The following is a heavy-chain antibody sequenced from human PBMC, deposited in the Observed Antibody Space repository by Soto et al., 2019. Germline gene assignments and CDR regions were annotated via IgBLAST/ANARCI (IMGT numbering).Heavy chain of an antibody. CDR3: DRAVAGKGLGY. CDR2: IIPILGIA. J-gene: IGHJ4*02. D-gene: IGHD6-19*01. CDR1: GGTFSSYT. Sequence: QVQLVQSGAEVKKPGSSVKVSCKASGGTFSSYTISWVRQAPGQGLEWMGRIIPILGIANYAQKFQGRVTITADKSTSTAYMELSSLRSEDTAVYYCDRAVAGKGLGYWGQGTLVTVSS. V-gene: IGHV1-69*02.